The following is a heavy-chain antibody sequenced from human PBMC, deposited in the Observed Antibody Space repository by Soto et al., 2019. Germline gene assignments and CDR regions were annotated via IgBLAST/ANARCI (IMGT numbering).Heavy chain of an antibody. Sequence: PGGSLRLSWEASGFTLSSYWMSWIRQAPGKGLEWVANTRQDGGQSYLVDSVQGRFTISRDNAKNSVCLQMNSLRAEDTAVYYCGRDGSTGWHYDSWGHGTRGTVS. CDR2: TRQDGGQS. V-gene: IGHV3-7*01. CDR3: GRDGSTGWHYDS. D-gene: IGHD6-19*01. J-gene: IGHJ5*01. CDR1: GFTLSSYW.